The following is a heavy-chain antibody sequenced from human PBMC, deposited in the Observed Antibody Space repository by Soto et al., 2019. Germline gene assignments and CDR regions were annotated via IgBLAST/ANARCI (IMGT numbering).Heavy chain of an antibody. CDR3: AREDGGAPLDY. CDR1: GFMFSGYV. D-gene: IGHD2-15*01. J-gene: IGHJ4*02. CDR2: ITGSGADT. V-gene: IGHV3-23*01. Sequence: LESGGGPVQPGGSLRLSFEAFGFMFSGYVMNWVRQAPGKGLEWVAAITGSGADTDYADSVKGRFIISRDNSRNTVALQMHSLRVEDTAVYYCAREDGGAPLDYWGQGTLVTVSS.